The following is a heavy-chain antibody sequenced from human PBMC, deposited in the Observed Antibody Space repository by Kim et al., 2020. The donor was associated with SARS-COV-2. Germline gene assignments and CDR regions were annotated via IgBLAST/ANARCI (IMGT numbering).Heavy chain of an antibody. CDR3: TREEGEGIAAAGQMDAFDI. Sequence: GESLRLSCTASGFTFGDYAMSWFRQAPGKGLEWVGFIRSKAYGGTTEYAASVKGRFTISRDDSKSIAYLQMNSLKTEDTAVYYCTREEGEGIAAAGQMDAFDIWGQGTMVTVSS. J-gene: IGHJ3*02. D-gene: IGHD6-13*01. CDR1: GFTFGDYA. CDR2: IRSKAYGGTT. V-gene: IGHV3-49*03.